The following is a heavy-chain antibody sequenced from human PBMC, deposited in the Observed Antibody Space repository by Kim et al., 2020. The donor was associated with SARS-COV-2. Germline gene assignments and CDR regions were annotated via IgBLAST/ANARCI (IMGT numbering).Heavy chain of an antibody. Sequence: ASVKVSCKASGYTFDTFSLYWVRQAPGQRFEWMGWINGGNGNTRYSQNFQGRLTITRDTSATTAYMELRSLTSKDTAVYFCAREGSGSYNWLDPWGQGTL. V-gene: IGHV1-3*01. D-gene: IGHD3-10*01. CDR2: INGGNGNT. CDR1: GYTFDTFS. J-gene: IGHJ5*02. CDR3: AREGSGSYNWLDP.